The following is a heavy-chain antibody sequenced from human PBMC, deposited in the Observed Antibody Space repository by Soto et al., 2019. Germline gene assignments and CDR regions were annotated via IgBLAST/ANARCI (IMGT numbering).Heavy chain of an antibody. J-gene: IGHJ5*02. CDR3: VGCSGGSCYWGNWFDP. V-gene: IGHV4-39*01. D-gene: IGHD2-15*01. CDR2: IYYSGST. CDR1: GGSISSSSYY. Sequence: SETLSLTCTVSGGSISSSSYYWGWIRQPPGKGLEWIGSIYYSGSTYYNPSLKSRVTISVDTSKNQFSLKLSSVTAADTAVYYCVGCSGGSCYWGNWFDPWGQGTLVTVSS.